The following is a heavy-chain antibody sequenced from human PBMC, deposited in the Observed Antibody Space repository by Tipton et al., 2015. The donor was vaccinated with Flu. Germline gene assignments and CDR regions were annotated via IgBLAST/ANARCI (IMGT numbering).Heavy chain of an antibody. Sequence: LRLSCTVSGGSISSFYWSWIRQPAGKGLEWIGRMYSSGTTKYNPSLKSRVTISVDTSKNQFSLRLNSVTAADTAVYYCASATTVTTSGMDVWGQGTTVTVSS. CDR2: MYSSGTT. J-gene: IGHJ6*02. V-gene: IGHV4-4*07. CDR3: ASATTVTTSGMDV. CDR1: GGSISSFY. D-gene: IGHD4-11*01.